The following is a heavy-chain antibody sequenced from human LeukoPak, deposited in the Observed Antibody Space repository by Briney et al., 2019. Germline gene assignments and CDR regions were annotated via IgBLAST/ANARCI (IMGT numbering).Heavy chain of an antibody. CDR3: ARDPLGYCSGGSCYPYYFDY. CDR1: GFSFRSFA. V-gene: IGHV3-30-3*01. J-gene: IGHJ4*02. CDR2: ISYDGGNE. Sequence: GRSLRLSCAASGFSFRSFAMHWVRQAPGKGLEWVTLISYDGGNEYYADSVKGRFTISRDNSKNTLYVQMHSLRAEDTAVFYCARDPLGYCSGGSCYPYYFDYWGQGTLVTVSS. D-gene: IGHD2-15*01.